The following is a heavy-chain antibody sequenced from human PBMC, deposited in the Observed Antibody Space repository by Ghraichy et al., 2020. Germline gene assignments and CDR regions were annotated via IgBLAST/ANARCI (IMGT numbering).Heavy chain of an antibody. J-gene: IGHJ6*02. CDR2: INHSGST. CDR3: ARPRGKLFDYGMDV. D-gene: IGHD4-23*01. Sequence: GSLRLSCAVYGGSFSGYYWSWIRQPPGKGLEWIGEINHSGSTNYNPSLKSRVTISVDTSKNQFSLKLSSVTVADTAVYYCARPRGKLFDYGMDVWGQGTTGTLSS. V-gene: IGHV4-34*01. CDR1: GGSFSGYY.